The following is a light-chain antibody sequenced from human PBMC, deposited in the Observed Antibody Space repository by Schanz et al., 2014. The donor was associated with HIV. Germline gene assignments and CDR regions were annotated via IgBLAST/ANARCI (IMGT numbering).Light chain of an antibody. CDR3: SSSSGKHSLL. J-gene: IGLJ2*01. Sequence: QSVLTQSPSASGTPGQRVNISCSGSSSNIGSNSVNWYQQLPGTAPKLLIYTQDQRPSGVPDRFSDSKSGNTASLTDSGLQADDEADYYCSSSSGKHSLLFGGGTKLTGL. V-gene: IGLV1-44*01. CDR1: SSNIGSNS. CDR2: TQD.